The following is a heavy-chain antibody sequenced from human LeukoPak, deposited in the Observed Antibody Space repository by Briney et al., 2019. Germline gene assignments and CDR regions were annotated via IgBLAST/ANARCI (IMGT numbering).Heavy chain of an antibody. D-gene: IGHD6-19*01. J-gene: IGHJ4*02. V-gene: IGHV3-33*01. CDR2: IWADGSNK. CDR3: AREATLPRKQWLAY. Sequence: QSGGSLRLSCAASGFIFSCCGLHWVRQAPGKGLEWVAVIWADGSNKYYADSVKGRFTISRDNSKNTLYLQMNSLRAEDTAVYYCAREATLPRKQWLAYWGQGSLVTVSS. CDR1: GFIFSCCG.